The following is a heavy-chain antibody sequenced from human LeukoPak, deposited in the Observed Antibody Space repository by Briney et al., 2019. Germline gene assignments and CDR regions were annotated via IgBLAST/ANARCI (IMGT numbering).Heavy chain of an antibody. V-gene: IGHV1-69*13. CDR1: GGTFSSYA. CDR3: ARDYGDYEFYGMDV. J-gene: IGHJ6*02. CDR2: IIPIFGTA. Sequence: SVTVSCTASGGTFSSYAISWVRQAPGQGLEWMGGIIPIFGTANYAQKFQGRVTITADESTSTAYMELSSLRSEDTAVYYCARDYGDYEFYGMDVWGQGTTVTVSS. D-gene: IGHD4-17*01.